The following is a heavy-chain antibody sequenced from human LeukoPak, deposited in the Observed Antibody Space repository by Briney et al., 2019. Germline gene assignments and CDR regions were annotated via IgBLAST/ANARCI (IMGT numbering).Heavy chain of an antibody. CDR1: GGSMSSYY. CDR3: ARWSGYLDY. Sequence: PSETPSLTCTVSGGSMSSYYWSWIRQPPGKGLEWIGYIYYSGSTNYNPSLKSRVTISVDTSKNQFSLKLSSVTAADTAVYYCARWSGYLDYWGQGTLVTVSS. CDR2: IYYSGST. J-gene: IGHJ4*02. V-gene: IGHV4-59*01. D-gene: IGHD3-3*01.